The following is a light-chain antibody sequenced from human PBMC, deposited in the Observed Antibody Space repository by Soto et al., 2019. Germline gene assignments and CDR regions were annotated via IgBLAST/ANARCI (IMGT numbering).Light chain of an antibody. V-gene: IGLV2-14*02. CDR1: SSDVGSYNL. Sequence: QSVLTQPASVSGSPGQSITISCTGTSSDVGSYNLVSWYQQHPGKAPKLMIYEGSMRPSGVSNRFSGSKSGNTASLTISGLQAEDEADYYCSSYASSTTPYVFGTGTKVTVL. J-gene: IGLJ1*01. CDR3: SSYASSTTPYV. CDR2: EGS.